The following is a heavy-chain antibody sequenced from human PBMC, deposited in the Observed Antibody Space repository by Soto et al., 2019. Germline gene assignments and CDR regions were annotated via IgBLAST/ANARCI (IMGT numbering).Heavy chain of an antibody. V-gene: IGHV1-18*01. D-gene: IGHD2-15*01. CDR2: ISANNGNT. CDR1: GYTFISYG. Sequence: QVQLVQSGGEVKKPGASLKVSCKAFGYTFISYGISWVRQAPGQGLEWMGWISANNGNTNYAQKLQGRVTMTTDTSTTTAYMELRSLRSDDTAVYYCVREGEDCSGGGSGGRCYDPSGGWFDPWGQGTLVTVSS. J-gene: IGHJ5*02. CDR3: VREGEDCSGGGSGGRCYDPSGGWFDP.